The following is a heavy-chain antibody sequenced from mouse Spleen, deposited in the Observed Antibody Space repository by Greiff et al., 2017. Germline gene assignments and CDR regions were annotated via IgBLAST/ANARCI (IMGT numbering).Heavy chain of an antibody. Sequence: SGAELARPGASVKMSCKASGYTFTSYTMHWVKQRPGQGLEWIGYINPSSGYTKYNQKFKDKATLTADKSSSTAYMQLSSLTSEDSAVYYCARLDYDEAWFAYWGQGTLVTVSA. J-gene: IGHJ3*01. CDR2: INPSSGYT. D-gene: IGHD2-4*01. CDR3: ARLDYDEAWFAY. CDR1: GYTFTSYT. V-gene: IGHV1-4*01.